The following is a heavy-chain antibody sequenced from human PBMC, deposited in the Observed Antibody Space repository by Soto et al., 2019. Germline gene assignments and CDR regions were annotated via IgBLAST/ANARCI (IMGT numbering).Heavy chain of an antibody. J-gene: IGHJ4*02. V-gene: IGHV3-74*01. CDR2: INNDGSDT. CDR3: GRLFEF. Sequence: EVHLVESGGGLVQPGGSLRLSCAASGFTFRYYWLHWVRQVPGRGPVWVSGINNDGSDTFYADFVEGRFTISRDNAKNTVYLQMDSLSAENTDVYYCGRLFEFWGQGTLVTVPS. CDR1: GFTFRYYW.